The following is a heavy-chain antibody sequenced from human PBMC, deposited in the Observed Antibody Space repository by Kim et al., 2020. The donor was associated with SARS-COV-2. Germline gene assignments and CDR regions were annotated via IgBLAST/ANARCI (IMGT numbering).Heavy chain of an antibody. CDR2: IKQDGSET. CDR3: ARAGVQPKYYYYGMDV. Sequence: GGSLRLSCAASGFTFSSYWMSWVRQAPGKGLEWVANIKQDGSETYYVDSVKGRFTISRDNAKNSLYLQMNSLRAEDTAVYYCARAGVQPKYYYYGMDVWGQGTTVTVSS. V-gene: IGHV3-7*03. J-gene: IGHJ6*02. CDR1: GFTFSSYW. D-gene: IGHD7-27*01.